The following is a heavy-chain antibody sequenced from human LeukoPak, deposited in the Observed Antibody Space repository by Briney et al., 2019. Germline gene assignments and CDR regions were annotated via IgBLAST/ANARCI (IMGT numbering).Heavy chain of an antibody. CDR3: ARDMGRGRRYSGYDLNY. CDR2: INPSGGST. CDR1: GYTFTSYY. V-gene: IGHV1-46*01. D-gene: IGHD5-12*01. Sequence: ASVKVSCKASGYTFTSYYMHWVRQAPGQGLEWMGIINPSGGSTSYAQKFQGRVTMTRDMSTSTVYMELSSLRSEDTAVYYCARDMGRGRRYSGYDLNYWGQGTLVTVSS. J-gene: IGHJ4*02.